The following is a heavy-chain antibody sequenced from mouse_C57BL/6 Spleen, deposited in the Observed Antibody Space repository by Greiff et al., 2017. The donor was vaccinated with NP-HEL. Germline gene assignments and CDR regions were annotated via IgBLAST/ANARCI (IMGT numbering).Heavy chain of an antibody. V-gene: IGHV1-82*01. CDR3: ARTGLLPAWFAY. CDR1: GYAFSSSW. CDR2: IYPGDGDT. D-gene: IGHD2-3*01. J-gene: IGHJ3*01. Sequence: QVQLQQSGPELVKPGASVKISCKASGYAFSSSWMNWVKQRPGKGLEWIGRIYPGDGDTNYNGKFKGKATLTADKSSSTAYMQLSSLTSEDSAVYFCARTGLLPAWFAYWGQGTLVTVSA.